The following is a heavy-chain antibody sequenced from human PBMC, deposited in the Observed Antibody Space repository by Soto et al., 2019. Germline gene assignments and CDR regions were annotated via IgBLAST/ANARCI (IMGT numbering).Heavy chain of an antibody. Sequence: SMGLSSVCSGFTVCNFGVHWVRQKTGKGRGWLAVVSYVEVNKFYADSVRGRFTISRGNSKGTGYLQINSLRRDDTAMFFCAKVMTEYSGAAIALWGQGSLVPVTS. CDR1: GFTVCNFG. CDR3: AKVMTEYSGAAIAL. CDR2: VSYVEVNK. V-gene: IGHV3-30*18. D-gene: IGHD6-19*01. J-gene: IGHJ4*02.